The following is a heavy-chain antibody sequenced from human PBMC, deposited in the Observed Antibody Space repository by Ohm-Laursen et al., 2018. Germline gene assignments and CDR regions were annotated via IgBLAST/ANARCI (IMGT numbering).Heavy chain of an antibody. CDR2: IYYSGTT. J-gene: IGHJ4*02. CDR3: ARRSGNYIVGYYFDY. CDR1: GASISSTSSY. D-gene: IGHD4-11*01. Sequence: SDTLSLTCSVSGASISSTSSYWGWIRQPPGKGLDWIGTIYYSGTTYYSTSLKSRVTISVDTSKNQFSLKLSSVTAADTAVYYCARRSGNYIVGYYFDYWGQGTLVTVSS. V-gene: IGHV4-39*01.